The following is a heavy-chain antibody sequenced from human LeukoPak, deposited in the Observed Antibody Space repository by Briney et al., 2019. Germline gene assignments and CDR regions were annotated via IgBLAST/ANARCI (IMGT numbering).Heavy chain of an antibody. CDR2: VYYGRTT. Sequence: SETLSLTCTVSAGSFISSSHHWGWIRQSPGKGLEWIGTVYYGRTTYYNPSLDGRVTISLDTSANHFSLQLNSVTAADTAVYYCVRHDGRGGATMGAFDSWGQGSLVTVPS. CDR3: VRHDGRGGATMGAFDS. V-gene: IGHV4-39*01. J-gene: IGHJ5*01. CDR1: AGSFISSSHH. D-gene: IGHD5-12*01.